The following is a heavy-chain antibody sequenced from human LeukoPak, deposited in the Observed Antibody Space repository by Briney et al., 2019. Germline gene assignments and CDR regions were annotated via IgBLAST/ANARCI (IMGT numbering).Heavy chain of an antibody. CDR3: ANQNYYDRGVYLLDG. V-gene: IGHV3-23*01. Sequence: QTGGSLRLSCAASGFTFSTYALSWVRQAPGKGLEWVSGFYGSGDSTYYADSVKGRFTISRDNSKNTLYLQMNSLRAEDTAVYYWANQNYYDRGVYLLDGGAQEPLVPVSS. J-gene: IGHJ4*02. CDR1: GFTFSTYA. D-gene: IGHD3-22*01. CDR2: FYGSGDST.